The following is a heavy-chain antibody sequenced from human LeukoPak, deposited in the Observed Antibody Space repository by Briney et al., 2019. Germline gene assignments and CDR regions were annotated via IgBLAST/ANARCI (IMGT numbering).Heavy chain of an antibody. J-gene: IGHJ6*02. CDR2: INSDGRST. V-gene: IGHV3-74*01. CDR3: ERPSKDILSGFHYYYGMDV. CDR1: GFTFSSYW. Sequence: GGSLRLSCAASGFTFSSYWMHWVRQAPGKGLVWVSRINSDGRSTSYADSVKGRFTISRDNAKNTLYLQMNSLRAEDTDEPVYERPSKDILSGFHYYYGMDVRGQETTVTVSS. D-gene: IGHD3-9*01.